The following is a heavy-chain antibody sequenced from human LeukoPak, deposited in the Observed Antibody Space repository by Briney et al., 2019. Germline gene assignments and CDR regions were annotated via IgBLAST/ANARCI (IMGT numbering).Heavy chain of an antibody. Sequence: GGSLRLSCAASRFTFDDYIMHWVRQAPGKGLEWVSLISWDGETTYYADSVKGRFTTSRDNSKNSLYLQMNSLRSEDTALYYCAKARGLIGGAFDIWGQETMVTVSS. D-gene: IGHD3-22*01. CDR2: ISWDGETT. J-gene: IGHJ3*02. CDR1: RFTFDDYI. V-gene: IGHV3-43*01. CDR3: AKARGLIGGAFDI.